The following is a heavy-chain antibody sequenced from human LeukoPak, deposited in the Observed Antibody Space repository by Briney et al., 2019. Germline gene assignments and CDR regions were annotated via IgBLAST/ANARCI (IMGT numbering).Heavy chain of an antibody. V-gene: IGHV3-23*01. Sequence: GGSLRLSCAASGFTFSSYAMSWVRQAPGKGLEWVSAISGSGDITFYADSVKGRFTISRDNSKNTLCLQMNSLRAEDTALYYCAKDRNGDYPDYWGQGIPVTVSS. CDR2: ISGSGDIT. CDR1: GFTFSSYA. J-gene: IGHJ4*02. CDR3: AKDRNGDYPDY. D-gene: IGHD4-17*01.